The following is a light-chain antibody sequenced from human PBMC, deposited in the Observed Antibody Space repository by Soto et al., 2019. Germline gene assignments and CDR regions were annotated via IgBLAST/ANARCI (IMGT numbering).Light chain of an antibody. CDR3: QQRSNWPRFT. Sequence: EIVLTQSPATLSLSPGERATLSCRASQSVSSYLAWYQQKPGQAPRLLIYDASNRATGIPARFSGSWSGTDGTLTISSLEPDDFAVYYWQQRSNWPRFTFGPGTKVDIK. CDR2: DAS. J-gene: IGKJ3*01. V-gene: IGKV3-11*01. CDR1: QSVSSY.